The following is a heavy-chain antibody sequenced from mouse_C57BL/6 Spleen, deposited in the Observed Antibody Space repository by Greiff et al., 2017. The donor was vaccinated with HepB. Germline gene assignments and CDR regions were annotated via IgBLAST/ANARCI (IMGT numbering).Heavy chain of an antibody. CDR3: AGGSTMITSYYFDY. J-gene: IGHJ2*01. CDR1: GYTFTSYW. Sequence: QVQLQQPGAELVKPGASVKLSCKASGYTFTSYWMHWVKQRPGQGLEWIGMIHPNSGSTNYNEKFKSKATLTVDKSSSTAYMQLSSLTSEDSAVYYGAGGSTMITSYYFDYWGQGTTLTVSS. CDR2: IHPNSGST. D-gene: IGHD2-4*01. V-gene: IGHV1-64*01.